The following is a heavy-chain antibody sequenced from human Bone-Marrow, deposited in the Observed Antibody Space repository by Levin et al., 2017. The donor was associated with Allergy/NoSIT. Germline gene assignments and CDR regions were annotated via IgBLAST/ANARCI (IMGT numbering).Heavy chain of an antibody. J-gene: IGHJ6*02. V-gene: IGHV1-69*06. CDR3: ATRAGRHDSSSDWREGDDWRYGMDV. CDR1: GYSFSDYY. Sequence: SGESLKISCKASGYSFSDYYIHWVRLAPGQGLEWVGGIVPKFNTAHYAQQLQGRVTLIADTATRTVYMDISSLTSEDTAIYYCATRAGRHDSSSDWREGDDWRYGMDVWGQGTWVTVSS. CDR2: IVPKFNTA. D-gene: IGHD6-13*01.